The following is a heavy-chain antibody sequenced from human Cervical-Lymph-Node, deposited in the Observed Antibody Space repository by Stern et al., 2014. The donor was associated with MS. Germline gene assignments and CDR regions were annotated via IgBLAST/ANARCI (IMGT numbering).Heavy chain of an antibody. CDR2: ISYDISNR. V-gene: IGHV3-30*18. CDR3: VKGGNCNGTTCSAWIDY. Sequence: QVQLVQSGGGVVQPGGSLRLSCAASGFTFSNYDMHWARKPPGKGLEWEAIISYDISNRDFVDSVKGRFTISRDNSKSTVYLQMNSLRPEDTAVYYCVKGGNCNGTTCSAWIDYWGQGAQVTVSS. J-gene: IGHJ4*02. CDR1: GFTFSNYD. D-gene: IGHD1-14*01.